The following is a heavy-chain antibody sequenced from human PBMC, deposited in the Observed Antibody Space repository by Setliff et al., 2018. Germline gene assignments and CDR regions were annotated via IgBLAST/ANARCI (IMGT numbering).Heavy chain of an antibody. D-gene: IGHD6-13*01. CDR3: AKEKRQSRSWYLGDS. Sequence: PGGSLRLSCAPSGFIFRNYGMSWVRQAPGKGLEWVAAINGGGDDTYYAASVKGRFTISRDNSKNTLYLQMKSLRAEDAAVYYCAKEKRQSRSWYLGDSWGQGTLVTVSS. CDR1: GFIFRNYG. V-gene: IGHV3-23*01. CDR2: INGGGDDT. J-gene: IGHJ4*02.